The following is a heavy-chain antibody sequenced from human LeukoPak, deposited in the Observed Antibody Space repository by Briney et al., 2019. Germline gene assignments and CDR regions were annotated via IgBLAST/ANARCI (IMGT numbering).Heavy chain of an antibody. Sequence: SETLSLTCTVSGGSISSSSYYWGWIRQSPGKGLEWIGSIYYSGNTYYNPSLNSRVTITVDTSKNQFSLSLSSVTAADTAVYYCARGLIRGACDIWGHGTMVTVSS. V-gene: IGHV4-39*07. CDR1: GGSISSSSYY. D-gene: IGHD3-16*01. J-gene: IGHJ3*02. CDR2: IYYSGNT. CDR3: ARGLIRGACDI.